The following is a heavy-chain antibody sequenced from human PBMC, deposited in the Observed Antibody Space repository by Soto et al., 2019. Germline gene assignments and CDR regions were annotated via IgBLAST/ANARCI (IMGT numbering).Heavy chain of an antibody. D-gene: IGHD4-17*01. CDR3: ASPGDYVGAFDI. V-gene: IGHV4-39*01. J-gene: IGHJ3*02. CDR1: GGSISSSSYY. Sequence: SETLSLTCTVSGGSISSSSYYWGWIRQPPGKGLEWIGSIYYSGSTYYNPSLKSRVTISVDTSKNQFSLKLSSVTAADTAVYYCASPGDYVGAFDIWGQGTMVTVSS. CDR2: IYYSGST.